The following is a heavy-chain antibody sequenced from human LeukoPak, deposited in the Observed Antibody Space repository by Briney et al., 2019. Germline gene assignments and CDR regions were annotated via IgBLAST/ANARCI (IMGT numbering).Heavy chain of an antibody. D-gene: IGHD6-13*01. J-gene: IGHJ4*02. CDR3: ARSLPYGTTWYGRSDF. V-gene: IGHV3-7*03. Sequence: GGSLRLSCAASGFSFSSYAMTWVRQAPGKGLEWVANIRQDGDTKYYVDSVKGRFTISRDNAMNSLYLQMNSLRAEDTAIYYCARSLPYGTTWYGRSDFWGQGTLVTVSS. CDR2: IRQDGDTK. CDR1: GFSFSSYA.